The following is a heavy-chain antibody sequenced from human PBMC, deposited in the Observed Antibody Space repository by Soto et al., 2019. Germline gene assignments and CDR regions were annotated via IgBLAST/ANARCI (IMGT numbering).Heavy chain of an antibody. J-gene: IGHJ6*02. CDR1: GYSFTRYC. CDR3: AILLPDIVVVPAAIIDCYDGMDV. V-gene: IGHV5-10-1*01. D-gene: IGHD2-2*01. CDR2: IDPSDSYT. Sequence: GGSLKISCKGSGYSFTRYCISWVRQMPGKGLEWMGRIDPSDSYTNYSPSFQGHVTISADKSTLTAYQQCSSLKASDAAMYYCAILLPDIVVVPAAIIDCYDGMDVWGQGTTVTVSS.